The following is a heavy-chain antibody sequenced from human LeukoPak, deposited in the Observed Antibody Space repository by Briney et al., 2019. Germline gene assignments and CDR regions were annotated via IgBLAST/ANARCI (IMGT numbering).Heavy chain of an antibody. D-gene: IGHD2-2*01. CDR1: GFTFSSYA. Sequence: GGSLRLSCAAFGFTFSSYAMHWVRQAPGKGLEWVAVISYDGSNKYYADSVKGRFTISRDNSKNTLYLQMNSLRAEDTAVYYCARDRGIVVVPAAIPLVYGMDVWGQGTTVTVSS. V-gene: IGHV3-30-3*01. CDR2: ISYDGSNK. CDR3: ARDRGIVVVPAAIPLVYGMDV. J-gene: IGHJ6*02.